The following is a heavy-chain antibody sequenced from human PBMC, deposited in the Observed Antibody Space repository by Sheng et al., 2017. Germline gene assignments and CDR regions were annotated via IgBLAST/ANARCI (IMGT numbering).Heavy chain of an antibody. J-gene: IGHJ4*02. V-gene: IGHV3-7*01. D-gene: IGHD6-6*01. CDR3: ARGGAPLYSSSSEFDY. Sequence: EVQLVESGGGLVQPGGSLRLSCAASGFTFSRYWMSWVRQAPGKGLEWVANIKQDGSEKYYVDSVKGRFTISRDNAKNSLYLQMNSLRVEDTAVYYCARGGAPLYSSSSEFDYWGQGTLVSVSS. CDR1: GFTFSRYW. CDR2: IKQDGSEK.